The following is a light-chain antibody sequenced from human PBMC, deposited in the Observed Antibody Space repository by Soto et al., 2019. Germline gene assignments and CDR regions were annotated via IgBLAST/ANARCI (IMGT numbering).Light chain of an antibody. CDR1: SSNIGSNT. CDR2: SNN. V-gene: IGLV1-44*01. J-gene: IGLJ1*01. Sequence: QSVLTQPPSASGTPGQRVTISCSGSSSNIGSNTVHWYQQLPGPAPKLLIYSNNQRPSGVPDRFSASKSGTSASLAISGLQSEDEADYYCVVWDDSLNGYVFGTGTKVTVL. CDR3: VVWDDSLNGYV.